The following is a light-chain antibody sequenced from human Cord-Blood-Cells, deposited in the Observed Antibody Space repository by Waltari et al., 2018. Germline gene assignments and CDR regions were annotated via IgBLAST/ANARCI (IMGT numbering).Light chain of an antibody. Sequence: EIVLTQSPATLSLSPGERATLSCRASQSVSSYLAWYQQKPGQAPRLLIYDASNRATGIPARFSGSGSWTDFTLTISSLEPEDFAVYYCQQRSIWPRTFGQGTKVEIK. CDR2: DAS. J-gene: IGKJ1*01. CDR3: QQRSIWPRT. V-gene: IGKV3-11*01. CDR1: QSVSSY.